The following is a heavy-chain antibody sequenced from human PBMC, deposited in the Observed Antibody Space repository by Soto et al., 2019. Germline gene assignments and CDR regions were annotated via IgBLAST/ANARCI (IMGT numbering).Heavy chain of an antibody. J-gene: IGHJ4*02. D-gene: IGHD6-6*01. V-gene: IGHV1-2*04. CDR2: INPNNGGT. CDR1: GYTFTGYY. CDR3: ARDPGNGSSVGDY. Sequence: ASVKVSCKASGYTFTGYYMHWVRQAPGQGLEWMGWINPNNGGTNYAQKFQGWVTMTRDTSISTAYMELSRLRSDDTAVYYCARDPGNGSSVGDYWGQGTLVTVSS.